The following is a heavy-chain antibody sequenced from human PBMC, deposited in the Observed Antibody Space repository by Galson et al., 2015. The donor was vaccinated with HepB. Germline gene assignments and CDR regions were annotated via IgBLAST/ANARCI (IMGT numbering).Heavy chain of an antibody. CDR3: ARDPVGYSSSWSFDY. D-gene: IGHD6-13*01. V-gene: IGHV3-33*01. CDR2: IWYDGSNK. CDR1: GFTFSSYG. Sequence: SLRLSCAASGFTFSSYGMHWVRQAPGKGLEWVAVIWYDGSNKYYADSVKGRFTISRDNSTNTLYLQMNSLRAEDTAVYYCARDPVGYSSSWSFDYWGQGTLVTVSS. J-gene: IGHJ4*02.